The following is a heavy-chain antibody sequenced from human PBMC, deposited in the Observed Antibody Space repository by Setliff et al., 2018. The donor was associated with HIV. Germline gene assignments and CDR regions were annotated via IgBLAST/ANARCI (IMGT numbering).Heavy chain of an antibody. CDR2: TYYSGST. Sequence: PSETLSLTCAVYGGFFSGYYWSWIRQPPGKGLEWIGSTYYSGSTYYNPSLKSRVTISVDTSKNHFSLSLSSVTAADTAVYYCARRGWNGYKAFDYWGQGTLVTVSS. CDR3: ARRGWNGYKAFDY. D-gene: IGHD5-12*01. V-gene: IGHV4-34*01. J-gene: IGHJ4*02. CDR1: GGFFSGYY.